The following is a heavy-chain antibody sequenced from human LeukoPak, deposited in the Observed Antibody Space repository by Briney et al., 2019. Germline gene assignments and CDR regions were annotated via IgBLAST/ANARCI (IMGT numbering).Heavy chain of an antibody. J-gene: IGHJ5*02. CDR2: IGSGGSPT. Sequence: GGSLRLSCEASGFSFSSHSMNWVRQAPGKRLEWVSYIGSGGSPTHYAESVKGRFTISRDNAKNSLYLQMNSLRVEDTGVYYCARGDPHADLWGQGTLVTVSS. V-gene: IGHV3-48*01. CDR3: ARGDPHADL. CDR1: GFSFSSHS.